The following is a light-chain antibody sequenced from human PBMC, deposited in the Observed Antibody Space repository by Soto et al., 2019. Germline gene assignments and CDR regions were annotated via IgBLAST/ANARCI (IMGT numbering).Light chain of an antibody. CDR1: QRISNW. Sequence: IEMTQSPFTLSTSVGDRVTITCRASQRISNWLAWYQQKPGKAPKLLIYPTSSLQSGVPSRFSGSGSGTDFTLTISSLQPEDFATYYCLQDYNYPWTFGQGTKVDIK. J-gene: IGKJ1*01. V-gene: IGKV1-6*02. CDR2: PTS. CDR3: LQDYNYPWT.